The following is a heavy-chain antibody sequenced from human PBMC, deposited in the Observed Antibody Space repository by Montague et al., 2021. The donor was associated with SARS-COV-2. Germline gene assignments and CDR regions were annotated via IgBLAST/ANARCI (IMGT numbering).Heavy chain of an antibody. CDR1: GGSFSGYY. V-gene: IGHV4-34*01. J-gene: IGHJ5*02. CDR3: ARRSYDILTGYSIPDWFDP. CDR2: IYYSGST. Sequence: SETLSLTCAVYGGSFSGYYWSWIRQPPGKGLEWIGSIYYSGSTYYNPSLKSRVTISVDTSKNQFSLKLSSVTAADTVVYYCARRSYDILTGYSIPDWFDPWGQGTLVTVSS. D-gene: IGHD3-9*01.